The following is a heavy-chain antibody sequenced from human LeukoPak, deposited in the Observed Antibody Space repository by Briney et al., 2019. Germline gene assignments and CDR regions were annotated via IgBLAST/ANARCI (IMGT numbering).Heavy chain of an antibody. CDR2: ISTDGISR. D-gene: IGHD5-12*01. CDR1: DFTFSTYW. J-gene: IGHJ4*02. CDR3: VRGTSRENGYGGDDPY. Sequence: GGSLRLSCAGSDFTFSTYWMHWVRHAPGKGLVWDSRISTDGISRTYADSVKGRFTISRDNARNTLFLQMDSLRAEDTAVYYCVRGTSRENGYGGDDPYWGQGTLVIVSS. V-gene: IGHV3-74*01.